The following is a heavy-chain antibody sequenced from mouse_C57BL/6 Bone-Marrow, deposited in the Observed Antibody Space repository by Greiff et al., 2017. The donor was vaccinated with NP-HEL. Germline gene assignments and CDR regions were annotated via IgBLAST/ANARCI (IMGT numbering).Heavy chain of an antibody. D-gene: IGHD2-5*01. CDR3: ARFYSNYSHWYFDV. V-gene: IGHV3-1*01. CDR1: GYSITSGYD. CDR2: ISYSGST. J-gene: IGHJ1*03. Sequence: EVQGVESGPGMVKPSQSLSLTCTVTGYSITSGYDWHWIRHFPGNKLEWMGYISYSGSTNYNPSLKSRISITHDTSKNHFFLKLNSVTTEDTATYYCARFYSNYSHWYFDVWGTGTTVTVSS.